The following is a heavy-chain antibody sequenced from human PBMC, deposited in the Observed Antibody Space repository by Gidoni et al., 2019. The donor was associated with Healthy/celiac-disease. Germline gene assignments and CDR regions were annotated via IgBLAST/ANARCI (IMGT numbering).Heavy chain of an antibody. Sequence: QVQLVQSAAAVKKPGASVKVSCKASGYTFTGYYMHWVRQAPGQGLEWMGWINPNSGGTNYAQKFQGWVTMTRDTSISTAYMELSRLRSDDTAVYYCARGREVGSSDPALVYWGQGTLVTVSS. J-gene: IGHJ4*02. V-gene: IGHV1-2*04. CDR1: GYTFTGYY. D-gene: IGHD2-2*01. CDR3: ARGREVGSSDPALVY. CDR2: INPNSGGT.